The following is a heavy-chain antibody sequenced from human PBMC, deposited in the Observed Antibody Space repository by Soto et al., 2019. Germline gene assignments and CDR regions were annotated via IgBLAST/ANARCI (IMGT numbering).Heavy chain of an antibody. V-gene: IGHV4-4*02. Sequence: LRRTLSLTCAVSGGSFTSNNWWTWVRQPPGQGLEWIGEIYRTGSTNYNPSLKSRVTISLDKSENQFSLKVTSLTADTAVYYCASRDPGTSVDYWGQGTLVTVSS. CDR3: ASRDPGTSVDY. D-gene: IGHD1-7*01. CDR2: IYRTGST. CDR1: GGSFTSNNW. J-gene: IGHJ4*02.